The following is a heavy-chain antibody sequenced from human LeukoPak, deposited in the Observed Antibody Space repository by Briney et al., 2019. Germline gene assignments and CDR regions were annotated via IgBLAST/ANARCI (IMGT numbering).Heavy chain of an antibody. CDR1: GGSFSGYY. J-gene: IGHJ5*02. Sequence: ASETLSLTCAVYGGSFSGYYWSWIRQPPGKGLEWIGEINHSGSTNYNPSLKSRVTISVDTSKNQFSLKLSSVTAADTAVYYCARWLTTVTTWRFDPWGQGTLVTVSS. CDR2: INHSGST. D-gene: IGHD4-17*01. CDR3: ARWLTTVTTWRFDP. V-gene: IGHV4-34*01.